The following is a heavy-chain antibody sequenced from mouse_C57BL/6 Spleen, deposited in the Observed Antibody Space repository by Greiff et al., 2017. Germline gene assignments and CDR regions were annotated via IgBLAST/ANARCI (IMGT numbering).Heavy chain of an antibody. CDR2: ISSGGSYT. Sequence: EVKVVESGGDLVKPGGSLKLSCAASGFTFSSYGMSWVRQTPDKRLEWVATISSGGSYTYYPDSVQGRFTISRDNAKNTLYLQMSSLKSEDTAMYYCARQGGNYGYFDVWGTGTTVTVSS. V-gene: IGHV5-6*01. CDR1: GFTFSSYG. D-gene: IGHD2-1*01. CDR3: ARQGGNYGYFDV. J-gene: IGHJ1*03.